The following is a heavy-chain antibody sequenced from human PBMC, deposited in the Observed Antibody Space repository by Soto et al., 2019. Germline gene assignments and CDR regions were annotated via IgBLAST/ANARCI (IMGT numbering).Heavy chain of an antibody. Sequence: QVQLVESGGGVVQPGRSLRLSCAASGFTFSTFGMHWVRQAPGKGLQWVAVIWSDGSREYYADSVKGRFTISRDNSKNTLYLQMNSLRAEDTAVYYCARDPGLAAGTGEYWGQGTLVTVSS. J-gene: IGHJ4*02. CDR3: ARDPGLAAGTGEY. D-gene: IGHD6-13*01. CDR1: GFTFSTFG. CDR2: IWSDGSRE. V-gene: IGHV3-33*01.